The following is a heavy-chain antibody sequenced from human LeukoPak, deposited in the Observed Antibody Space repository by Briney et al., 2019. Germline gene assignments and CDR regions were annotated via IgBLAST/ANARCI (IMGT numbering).Heavy chain of an antibody. CDR3: TSRTPDSYGPLFDY. J-gene: IGHJ4*02. CDR1: GFTFSGSA. Sequence: PGGSLRLSCAASGFTFSGSAMHWVRQASRKGLEWVGRIRSKANSYATAYAASVKGRFTISRDDSKNTAYLQMNSLKTEDTAVYYCTSRTPDSYGPLFDYWGQGTLVTVSS. CDR2: IRSKANSYAT. V-gene: IGHV3-73*01. D-gene: IGHD5-18*01.